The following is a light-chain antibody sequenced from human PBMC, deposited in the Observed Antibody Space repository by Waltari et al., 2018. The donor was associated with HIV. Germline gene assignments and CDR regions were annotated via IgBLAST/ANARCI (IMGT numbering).Light chain of an antibody. CDR2: DDS. J-gene: IGLJ2*01. CDR1: NLGSKG. Sequence: SYVLTQPPSVSVAPGQTARIPWGGNNLGSKGVHWYQQKPSQAPVLVVYDDSDRPSGIPERFSGSSSWNTATLTISRVEAGDEADFYCQVWDSSTDLRVFGGGTKLTVL. V-gene: IGLV3-21*02. CDR3: QVWDSSTDLRV.